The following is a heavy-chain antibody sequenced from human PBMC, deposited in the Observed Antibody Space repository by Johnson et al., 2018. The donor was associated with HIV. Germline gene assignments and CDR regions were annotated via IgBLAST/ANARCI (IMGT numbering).Heavy chain of an antibody. CDR1: GFTFSSYD. CDR3: ATGNYYGSGSYAGYSAPFDI. D-gene: IGHD3-10*01. V-gene: IGHV3-13*01. CDR2: IGSAGDT. J-gene: IGHJ3*02. Sequence: VQLVESGGGLVQPGGSLRLSCAVSGFTFSSYDMHWVRQATGKGLEWVSAIGSAGDTYYPGSVKGRFTISRENAKNSLYLQMNSLRAGDTAVYYCATGNYYGSGSYAGYSAPFDIWGQGTMVTVSS.